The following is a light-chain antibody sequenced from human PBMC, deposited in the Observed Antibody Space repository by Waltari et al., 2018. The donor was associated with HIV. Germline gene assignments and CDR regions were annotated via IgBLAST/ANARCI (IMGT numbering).Light chain of an antibody. CDR2: GNS. CDR1: SSNLGAGYH. Sequence: QSVLTQPPSVSGAPGQRVTISCNGISSNLGAGYHVHWYQQLPGTAPKLLIYGNSNRPSGVPDRFSGSKSGTSASLAITGLQAEDEADYHCQSHDSSLSGYVFGTVTKVTVL. CDR3: QSHDSSLSGYV. V-gene: IGLV1-40*01. J-gene: IGLJ1*01.